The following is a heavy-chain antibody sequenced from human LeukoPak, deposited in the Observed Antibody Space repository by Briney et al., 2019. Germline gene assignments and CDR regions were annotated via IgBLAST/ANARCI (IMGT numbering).Heavy chain of an antibody. D-gene: IGHD4-23*01. CDR3: ARVRDPFRWTRTLDH. V-gene: IGHV3-30*03. CDR1: GFTFRSHG. J-gene: IGHJ4*02. Sequence: PGGSLRLSCAASGFTFRSHGMQWVRQGPGKGLEWVATISQDGSDILYVESGKGRFTTSRDNSKTTVYLQMTGLRTDDTGVYYCARVRDPFRWTRTLDHWGQGTRVIVSS. CDR2: ISQDGSDI.